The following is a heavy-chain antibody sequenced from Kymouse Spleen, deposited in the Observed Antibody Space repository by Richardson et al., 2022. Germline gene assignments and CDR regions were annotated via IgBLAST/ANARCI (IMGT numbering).Heavy chain of an antibody. CDR2: IYYSGST. V-gene: IGHV4-39*01. CDR3: ARLLLWFGEFFPTTTTVWTS. D-gene: IGHD3-10*01. J-gene: IGHJ6*02. CDR1: GGSISSSSYY. Sequence: QLQLQESGPGLVKPSETLSLTCTVSGGSISSSSYYWGWIRQPPGKGLEWIGSIYYSGSTYYNPSLKSRVTISVDTSKNQFSLKLSSVTAADTAVYYCARLLLWFGEFFPTTTTVWTSGAKGPRSPSPQ.